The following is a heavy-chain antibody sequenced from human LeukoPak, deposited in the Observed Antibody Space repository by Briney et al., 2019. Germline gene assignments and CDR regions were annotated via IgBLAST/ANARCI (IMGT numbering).Heavy chain of an antibody. CDR2: IRSKTYGGTA. V-gene: IGHV3-49*03. CDR3: TRGLKVHGLLFDP. CDR1: GFTFGEYP. J-gene: IGHJ5*02. D-gene: IGHD3-16*01. Sequence: PGGSLRLSCTASGFTFGEYPMSWFRPAPGNGREWVVFIRSKTYGGTAEYAASVRGRFTISRDDSKSIAYLQMSSLKTEDAAVYYCTRGLKVHGLLFDPWGQGTLVTVSS.